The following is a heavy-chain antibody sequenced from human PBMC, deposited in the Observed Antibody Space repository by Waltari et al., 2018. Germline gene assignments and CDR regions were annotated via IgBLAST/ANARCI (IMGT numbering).Heavy chain of an antibody. D-gene: IGHD2-15*01. CDR2: ISYDGSNK. Sequence: QVQLVESGGGVVQPGRSLRLSCAASGFTFSSYGMHWVRPAPGKGLEWVAVISYDGSNKYYADSVKGRFTISRDNSKNTLYLQMNSLRAEDTAVYYCAKEGGYCSGGSCDAFDIWGQGTMVTVSS. J-gene: IGHJ3*02. V-gene: IGHV3-30*18. CDR1: GFTFSSYG. CDR3: AKEGGYCSGGSCDAFDI.